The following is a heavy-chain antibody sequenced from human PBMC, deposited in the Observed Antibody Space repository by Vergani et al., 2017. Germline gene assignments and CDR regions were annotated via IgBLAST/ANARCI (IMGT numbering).Heavy chain of an antibody. CDR2: IRYDGSNK. J-gene: IGHJ6*02. V-gene: IGHV3-30*02. CDR3: AKRDRYYDILTGYYNYGMDV. D-gene: IGHD3-9*01. Sequence: QVQLVESGGGVVQPGGSLRLSCAASGFTFSSYGMHWVRQAPGKGLEWVAFIRYDGSNKYYADSVKGRFTISRDNCKNTLYLQMNSLRAEDTAVYYCAKRDRYYDILTGYYNYGMDVWGQGTTVTVSS. CDR1: GFTFSSYG.